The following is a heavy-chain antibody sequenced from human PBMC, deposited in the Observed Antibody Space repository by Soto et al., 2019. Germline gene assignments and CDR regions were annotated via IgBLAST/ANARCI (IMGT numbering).Heavy chain of an antibody. J-gene: IGHJ6*02. D-gene: IGHD3-16*01. V-gene: IGHV4-39*01. Sequence: SETLSLTCTVSGGSISSSSYFWGWIRQHPGKGLEWIGSIYYSGSTYYNPSLKSRVTISVDTSKNQFSLKLSSMTAADTAVYLWARGGRRSPVMDVWGQGTTVTVSS. CDR2: IYYSGST. CDR3: ARGGRRSPVMDV. CDR1: GGSISSSSYF.